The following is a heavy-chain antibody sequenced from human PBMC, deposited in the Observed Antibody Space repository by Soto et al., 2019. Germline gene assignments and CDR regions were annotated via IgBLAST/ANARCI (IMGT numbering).Heavy chain of an antibody. V-gene: IGHV4-34*01. CDR2: INHSGST. CDR3: ARGLRGYSYRRENWFDP. J-gene: IGHJ5*02. CDR1: GGSFSGYY. Sequence: QVQLQQWGAGLLKPSETLSLTCAVYGGSFSGYYWSWIRQPPGKGLEWIGEINHSGSTNYNPSLRRRVTTSVATSKNQFSLKLSSVTDADTAVYYCARGLRGYSYRRENWFDPWGQGTLVTVSS. D-gene: IGHD5-18*01.